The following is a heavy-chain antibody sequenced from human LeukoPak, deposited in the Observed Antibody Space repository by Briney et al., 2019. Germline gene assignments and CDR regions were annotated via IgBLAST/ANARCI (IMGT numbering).Heavy chain of an antibody. CDR1: GYTFVDFG. V-gene: IGHV1-18*01. Sequence: WASVKVSCKASGYTFVDFGISWVRQAPGQGLEWMGWISTNNGDTKSGKKFQGRVIMTTDTSTSTTYMEVRSLRSDDTAVYYCARDDDYNPLVHWGQGTLVTVSS. CDR3: ARDDDYNPLVH. J-gene: IGHJ4*02. D-gene: IGHD4/OR15-4a*01. CDR2: ISTNNGDT.